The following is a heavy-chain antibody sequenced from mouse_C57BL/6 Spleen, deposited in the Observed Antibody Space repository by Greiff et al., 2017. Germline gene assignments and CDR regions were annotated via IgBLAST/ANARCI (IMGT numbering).Heavy chain of an antibody. CDR2: ISDGGSYT. J-gene: IGHJ1*03. D-gene: IGHD2-3*01. CDR3: ARVGDGYWYFDV. Sequence: EVMLVESGGGLVKPGGSLKLSCAASGFTFSSYAMSWVRQTPEKRLEWVATISDGGSYTYYPDNVKGRFTISRDNAKNNLYLQMSHLKSEDTAMYYCARVGDGYWYFDVWGTGTTVTVSS. CDR1: GFTFSSYA. V-gene: IGHV5-4*03.